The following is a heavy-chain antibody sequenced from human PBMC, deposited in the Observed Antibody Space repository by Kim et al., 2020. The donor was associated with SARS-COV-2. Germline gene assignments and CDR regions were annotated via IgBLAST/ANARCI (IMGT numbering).Heavy chain of an antibody. Sequence: GGSLRLSCAGSGFPFNNYWMHWVRRAPGKGLVWVSRLNPDGSTTNYADSVKGRFSISRDNAKNTLYLQMDSLRVDDTAVYYCARGSGNYYFDYWGQGTLGTVSS. CDR1: GFPFNNYW. CDR2: LNPDGSTT. CDR3: ARGSGNYYFDY. V-gene: IGHV3-74*01. J-gene: IGHJ4*02. D-gene: IGHD1-26*01.